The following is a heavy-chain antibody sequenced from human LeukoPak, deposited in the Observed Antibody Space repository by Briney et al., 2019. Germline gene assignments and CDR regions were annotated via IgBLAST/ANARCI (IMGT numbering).Heavy chain of an antibody. D-gene: IGHD3-10*01. Sequence: GESLKISCKGSGYSFTSYWIGWVRQMPGKGLEWMGIIYPGDSDTRYSPSFQGQVTISADKSISTAYLQWSSLKASDTAMYYCARHNSAPEVWFGEFTERYYFDYWGQGTLVTVSS. CDR3: ARHNSAPEVWFGEFTERYYFDY. V-gene: IGHV5-51*01. CDR2: IYPGDSDT. CDR1: GYSFTSYW. J-gene: IGHJ4*02.